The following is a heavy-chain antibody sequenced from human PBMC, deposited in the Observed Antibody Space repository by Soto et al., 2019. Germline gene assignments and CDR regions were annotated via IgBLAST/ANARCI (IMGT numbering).Heavy chain of an antibody. V-gene: IGHV4-39*01. CDR3: ARVRIVVAVAAMTNWFDP. CDR2: IYYSGST. D-gene: IGHD2-15*01. CDR1: GGSISSSSYY. Sequence: SENLSHTYTVSGGSISSSSYYWGWIRQPPGMWLEWIGSIYYSGSTYYNPSLKSRVARSVDTSKNQFSLKLSSVTAAETAVSYGARVRIVVAVAAMTNWFDPGGPGTLVTVS. J-gene: IGHJ5*02.